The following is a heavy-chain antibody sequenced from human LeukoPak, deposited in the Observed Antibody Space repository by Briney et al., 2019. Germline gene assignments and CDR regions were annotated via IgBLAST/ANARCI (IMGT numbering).Heavy chain of an antibody. J-gene: IGHJ2*01. CDR2: IKQEGSEK. CDR1: GFIFSSYW. Sequence: PGGSLRLSCAASGFIFSSYWMSWVRQAPGKGLEWVAKIKQEGSEKYYVDSVKGRFTISRDNAKNSLYLQMNSLRAEDTAVYYCARELVWIAVAGTSWYLDLWGRGTLVTVSS. D-gene: IGHD6-19*01. CDR3: ARELVWIAVAGTSWYLDL. V-gene: IGHV3-7*03.